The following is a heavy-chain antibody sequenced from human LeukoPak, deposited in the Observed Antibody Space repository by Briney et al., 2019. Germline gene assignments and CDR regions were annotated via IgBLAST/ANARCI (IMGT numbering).Heavy chain of an antibody. CDR3: AKDGRDGYIDY. V-gene: IGHV3-30*18. CDR1: GFTFSSNA. J-gene: IGHJ4*02. Sequence: PGGSLRLSCAASGFTFSSNAMHWVRQAPGKGLEWVAVISYDGSNKYYADSVKGRFTISRDSSKNTLYLQMNSLRAEDTAVYYCAKDGRDGYIDYWGQGTLVTVSS. CDR2: ISYDGSNK. D-gene: IGHD5-24*01.